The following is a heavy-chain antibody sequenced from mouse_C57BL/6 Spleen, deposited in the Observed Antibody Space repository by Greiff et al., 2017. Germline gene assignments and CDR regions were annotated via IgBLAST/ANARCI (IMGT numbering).Heavy chain of an antibody. V-gene: IGHV1-54*01. J-gene: IGHJ2*01. D-gene: IGHD2-4*01. CDR2: INPGSGGT. Sequence: QVQLQQSGAELVRPGTSVKVSCKASGYAFTNYLIEWVKQRPGQGLEWIGVINPGSGGTNYNEKFKGKATLTADKSSSTAYLQLSSLTSEDSAVYVCARNGYYDYDGYYFDYWGQGTTLTVSS. CDR1: GYAFTNYL. CDR3: ARNGYYDYDGYYFDY.